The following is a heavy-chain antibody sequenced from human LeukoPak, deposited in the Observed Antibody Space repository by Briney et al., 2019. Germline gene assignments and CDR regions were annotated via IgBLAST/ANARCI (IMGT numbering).Heavy chain of an antibody. CDR2: IYTSGST. V-gene: IGHV4-4*07. J-gene: IGHJ3*02. Sequence: PSETLSLTCTVSGGSLSSYYWSWIRQPAGKGLGWIGRIYTSGSTNYNPSLTSRVTMSVDTSKNQFSLKLSSVPAADTAVYYCARGPNYDILTGYYKGGDAFDIWGQGTMVTVSS. CDR3: ARGPNYDILTGYYKGGDAFDI. D-gene: IGHD3-9*01. CDR1: GGSLSSYY.